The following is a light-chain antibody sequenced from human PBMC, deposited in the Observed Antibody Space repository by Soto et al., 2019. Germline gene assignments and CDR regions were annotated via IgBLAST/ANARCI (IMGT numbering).Light chain of an antibody. Sequence: QSVLTQPPSASGTPGQRVTISCSGRSSNIGSNAVNWYQQFPGMAPKLLIYGDNQRPSGVPDRFSGSKSGASASLAIGGLQSDDEADYYCATWDDSLNGGVFGGGTKVTVL. J-gene: IGLJ3*02. CDR3: ATWDDSLNGGV. CDR2: GDN. V-gene: IGLV1-44*01. CDR1: SSNIGSNA.